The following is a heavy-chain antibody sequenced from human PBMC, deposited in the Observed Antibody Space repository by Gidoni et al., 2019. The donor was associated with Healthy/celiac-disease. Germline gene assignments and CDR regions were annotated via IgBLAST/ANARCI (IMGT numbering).Heavy chain of an antibody. CDR2: INTNTGNP. CDR1: GYSCTSYA. CDR3: ARDGIVGATEY. J-gene: IGHJ4*02. V-gene: IGHV7-4-1*02. Sequence: QVQLVPSGSELKKPGASVKVSCKASGYSCTSYAMNGVRQAPGQGLAWMGGINTNTGNPTYAQGFTGRFVFSLDTSVSTADLQISSLKAEDTAVYYCARDGIVGATEYWGQGTLVTVSS. D-gene: IGHD1-26*01.